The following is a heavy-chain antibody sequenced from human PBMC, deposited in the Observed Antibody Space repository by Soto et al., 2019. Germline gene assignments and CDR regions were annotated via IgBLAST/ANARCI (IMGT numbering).Heavy chain of an antibody. V-gene: IGHV4-59*01. CDR3: ARFYDFWTGFRGHFDY. J-gene: IGHJ4*01. CDR2: IYYSGIT. D-gene: IGHD3-3*01. Sequence: PSETLSLTCTVSGGSITSYLCSWIRQPPWKGLEWIGYIYYSGITNYNPSLESRVTISLDTSKSQFSLNLNSVTAADTAVYYCARFYDFWTGFRGHFDYWGHRTLVPVSS. CDR1: GGSITSYL.